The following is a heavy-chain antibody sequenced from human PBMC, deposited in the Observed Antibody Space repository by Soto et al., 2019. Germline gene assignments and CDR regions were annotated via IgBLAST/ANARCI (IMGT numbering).Heavy chain of an antibody. D-gene: IGHD3-22*01. V-gene: IGHV5-10-1*01. CDR3: ARQIYDSDTGPNFQYYFDS. Sequence: GESLKISCKGSGYSFAGYWITWVRQKPGKGLEWMGRIDPSDSQTYYSPSFRGHVTISVTKSITTVFLQWRSLRASDTAMYYCARQIYDSDTGPNFQYYFDSWGQGTPVTVSS. CDR2: IDPSDSQT. CDR1: GYSFAGYW. J-gene: IGHJ4*02.